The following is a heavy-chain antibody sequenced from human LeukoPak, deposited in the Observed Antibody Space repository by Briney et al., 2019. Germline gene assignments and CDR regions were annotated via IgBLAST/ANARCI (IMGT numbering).Heavy chain of an antibody. D-gene: IGHD2-15*01. CDR1: GFTFSSSA. Sequence: GGSLRLSCAASGFTFSSSAMSWVRQAPGKGLEWVSAISNNGGYTYYADSVQGRFTISRDNSKSTLCLQMNSLRAEDTAVYYCAKQLGYCSDGSCYFPYWGQGALVTVSS. J-gene: IGHJ4*02. V-gene: IGHV3-23*01. CDR3: AKQLGYCSDGSCYFPY. CDR2: ISNNGGYT.